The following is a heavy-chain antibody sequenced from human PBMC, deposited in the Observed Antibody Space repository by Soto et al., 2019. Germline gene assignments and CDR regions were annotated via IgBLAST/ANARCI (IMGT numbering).Heavy chain of an antibody. V-gene: IGHV3-74*01. CDR2: ISSDGSDT. J-gene: IGHJ6*02. CDR1: GFIFRSYW. Sequence: PGGSLRLSCEASGFIFRSYWMHWVRQAPGKGPVWVSRISSDGSDTNHAYFVKGRFTTSRDNAKNTLYLQMDSLRVDDTAVYYCVRDLKIGGGYFYYGMDVWGQGTTVTVSS. CDR3: VRDLKIGGGYFYYGMDV. D-gene: IGHD3-16*01.